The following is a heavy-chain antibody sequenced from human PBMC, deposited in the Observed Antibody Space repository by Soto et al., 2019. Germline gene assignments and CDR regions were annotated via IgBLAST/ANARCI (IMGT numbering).Heavy chain of an antibody. CDR1: GYTFTTYY. CDR2: ISPDGGRT. D-gene: IGHD3-10*01. Sequence: QVQLVQSGAEVKKPGASVKVSCKASGYTFTTYYMHWVRQAPGQGLEWMGIISPDGGRTSYAQKFHGRVTKTKDTSTSTVYMELSSLRSQDTPVYYCATRDPGHYGGQGTLVTVSS. V-gene: IGHV1-46*01. J-gene: IGHJ4*02. CDR3: ATRDPGHY.